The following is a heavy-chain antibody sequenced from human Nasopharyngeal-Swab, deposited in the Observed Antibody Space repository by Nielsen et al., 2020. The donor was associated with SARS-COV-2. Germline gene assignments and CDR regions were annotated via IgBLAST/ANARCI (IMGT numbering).Heavy chain of an antibody. Sequence: GGSLRLSCDASGFTFSDYKMNWVRQAPGKGLEWVSSIGTSSRHINYADSVKGRFTISRDNAKNSVHLQMNSLRAEDTAVYYCARDGLDYDFWSAYFMDVWGQGTTVTVSS. D-gene: IGHD3-3*01. CDR2: IGTSSRHI. CDR3: ARDGLDYDFWSAYFMDV. CDR1: GFTFSDYK. V-gene: IGHV3-21*06. J-gene: IGHJ6*02.